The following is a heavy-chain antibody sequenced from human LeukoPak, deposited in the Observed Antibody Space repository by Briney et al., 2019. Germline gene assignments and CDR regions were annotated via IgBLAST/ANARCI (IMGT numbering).Heavy chain of an antibody. V-gene: IGHV5-51*01. CDR3: AIGRHCSSTSCLDGFDI. CDR1: GYSFTNYW. J-gene: IGHJ3*02. D-gene: IGHD2-2*01. Sequence: GESLKISCQGSGYSFTNYWIGWVRQMPGKGLEWLGIIHPGDSDTKYRPSFQGQVTLSADRSISTVYLQWSSLKASDTAMYYCAIGRHCSSTSCLDGFDIWGQGTMVIVSS. CDR2: IHPGDSDT.